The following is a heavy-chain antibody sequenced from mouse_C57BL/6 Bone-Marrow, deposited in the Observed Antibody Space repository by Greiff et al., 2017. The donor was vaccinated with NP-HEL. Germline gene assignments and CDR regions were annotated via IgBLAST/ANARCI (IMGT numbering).Heavy chain of an antibody. V-gene: IGHV3-6*01. Sequence: DVKLQESGPGLVKPSPSLSLTCSVTGYSITSGYYWNWIRQPPGNQLEWMGYISYDGSNNYNPTFKNRISITRDTSKNQLFLKLNSVTTEYTATYYCARNLYYFDYWGQGTTLTVSS. CDR1: GYSITSGYY. J-gene: IGHJ2*01. CDR2: ISYDGSN. CDR3: ARNLYYFDY.